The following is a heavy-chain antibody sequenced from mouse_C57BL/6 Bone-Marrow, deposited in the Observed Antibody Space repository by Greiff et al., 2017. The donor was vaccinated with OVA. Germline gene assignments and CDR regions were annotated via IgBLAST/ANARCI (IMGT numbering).Heavy chain of an antibody. J-gene: IGHJ3*01. D-gene: IGHD2-1*01. Sequence: QVQLQQPGAELVKPGASVKLSCKASGYTFTSYWMHWVKQRPGQGLEWIGMIHPNSGSTNYNEKFKSKATLTVDKSSSTAYMQLSSLTSEDSAVYYCARSCYYGNYRIAYWGQGTLVTVSA. CDR1: GYTFTSYW. CDR3: ARSCYYGNYRIAY. CDR2: IHPNSGST. V-gene: IGHV1-64*01.